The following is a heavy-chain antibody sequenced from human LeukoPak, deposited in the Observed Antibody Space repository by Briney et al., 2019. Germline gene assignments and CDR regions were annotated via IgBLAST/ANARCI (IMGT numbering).Heavy chain of an antibody. J-gene: IGHJ4*02. D-gene: IGHD2-8*01. CDR1: VVFFSRFV. CDR3: AKDRSCINDVCHGDFDY. CDR2: ISGSGGST. Sequence: PGGSLRLSCAPSVVFFSRFVISGVPGSPGGGGGRGSTISGSGGSTYYAASVKGRFTTSRDNSKNTVYLQINSLRAEDTAVYYRAKDRSCINDVCHGDFDYWGQGTLVTVSS. V-gene: IGHV3-23*01.